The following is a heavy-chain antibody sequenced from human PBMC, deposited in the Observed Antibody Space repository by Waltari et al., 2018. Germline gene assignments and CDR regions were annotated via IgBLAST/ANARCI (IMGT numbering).Heavy chain of an antibody. CDR2: ISWDGGST. CDR3: AKEAPNEGFDY. V-gene: IGHV3-43*01. D-gene: IGHD2-8*01. J-gene: IGHJ4*02. CDR1: GFTFDDYT. Sequence: EVQLVESGGVVVQPGGSLRLSCAASGFTFDDYTMHWVRQGPGKGLEWVSLISWDGGSTYYADSVKGRFTIYRDNSKNSLYLQMNSLRTEDTALYYCAKEAPNEGFDYWGQGTLVTVSS.